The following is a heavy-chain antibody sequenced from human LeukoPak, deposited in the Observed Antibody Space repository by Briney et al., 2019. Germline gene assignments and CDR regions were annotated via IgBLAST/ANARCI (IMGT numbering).Heavy chain of an antibody. CDR2: ISTTGST. CDR3: ARSGQSGYDYFEY. D-gene: IGHD5-12*01. V-gene: IGHV4-4*07. J-gene: IGHJ4*02. Sequence: PSETLSLTCTVSGGSISSHYWSWTRQPAGKGLEWIGRISTTGSTNYNPSLKSRVTMSVDTSKNQFSLKLSSVTAADTAVYYCARSGQSGYDYFEYWGQGTLVTVSS. CDR1: GGSISSHY.